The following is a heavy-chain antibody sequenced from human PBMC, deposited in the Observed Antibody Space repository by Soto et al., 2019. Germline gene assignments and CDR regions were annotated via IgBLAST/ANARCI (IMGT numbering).Heavy chain of an antibody. CDR2: IDSDGTST. Sequence: GGSLRLCCAGCGFTFSSYWMYWVRQVPGKGLLWVSRIDSDGTSTNYADSVKGRFTIARDNAKNTLYLQMNSLRAEDTGVYYCARVGGYNWFDTWGQGTLVTVSS. J-gene: IGHJ5*02. CDR1: GFTFSSYW. CDR3: ARVGGYNWFDT. V-gene: IGHV3-74*01.